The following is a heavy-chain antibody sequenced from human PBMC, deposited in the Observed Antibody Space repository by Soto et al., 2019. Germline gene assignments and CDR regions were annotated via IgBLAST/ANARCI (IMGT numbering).Heavy chain of an antibody. CDR3: AVDGARIGY. CDR1: GGSFSGYY. V-gene: IGHV4-34*01. D-gene: IGHD2-15*01. Sequence: QVQLQQWGAGLLKPSETLSLTCAVYGGSFSGYYWNWIRQPPGKGLEWIGEINHSGITNYNPSLKSRVPFSLDTSKSQFSLKLSSVTAADTAVYYCAVDGARIGYWGPGTLVTVSS. CDR2: INHSGIT. J-gene: IGHJ4*02.